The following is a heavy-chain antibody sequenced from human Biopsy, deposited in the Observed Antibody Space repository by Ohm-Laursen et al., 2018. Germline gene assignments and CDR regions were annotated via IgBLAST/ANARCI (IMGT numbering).Heavy chain of an antibody. Sequence: SLRLSCSASGFTFDDYAMHWVRQAPGKGLEWVSGISWHSGSRGYADSVKGRFTISRDNAKKLLYLQMNSLRAEDTALYYCAKNVRVKVQLDGMDVWGQGTTVTVSS. D-gene: IGHD1-1*01. CDR3: AKNVRVKVQLDGMDV. V-gene: IGHV3-9*01. J-gene: IGHJ6*02. CDR2: ISWHSGSR. CDR1: GFTFDDYA.